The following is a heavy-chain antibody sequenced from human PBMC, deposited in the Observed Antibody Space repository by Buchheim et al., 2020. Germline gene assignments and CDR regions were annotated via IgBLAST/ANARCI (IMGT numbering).Heavy chain of an antibody. V-gene: IGHV3-23*01. CDR3: AKEEVPNDY. CDR2: ISIDGDKT. CDR1: GFTFSNSA. J-gene: IGHJ4*02. Sequence: EVQLLESGGALVQPGGSLRLSCGVSGFTFSNSAMSWVRQAPGKGLEWVSGISIDGDKTYYAESVKGGFTISRDNSKNTVYLQLNSLRAEDTALYYCAKEEVPNDYWGQGTL.